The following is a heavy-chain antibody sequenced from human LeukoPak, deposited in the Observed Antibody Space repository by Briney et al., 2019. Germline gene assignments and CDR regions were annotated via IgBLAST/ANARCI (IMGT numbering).Heavy chain of an antibody. D-gene: IGHD3-16*01. Sequence: ASVKVSCKASGYTFTGYYMHWVRQAPGQGLEWMGWIDPNSGGTNYAQKFQGRVTMTRDTSISTAYMELSRLRSDDAAVYYCARDRASYYFGYWGQGTLVTVSS. CDR2: IDPNSGGT. CDR3: ARDRASYYFGY. J-gene: IGHJ4*02. CDR1: GYTFTGYY. V-gene: IGHV1-2*02.